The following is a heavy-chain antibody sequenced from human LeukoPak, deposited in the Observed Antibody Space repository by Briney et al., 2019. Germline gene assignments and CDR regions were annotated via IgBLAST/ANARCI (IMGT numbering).Heavy chain of an antibody. CDR2: IYYRGST. Sequence: SGTLSLTFTVSGGSISNCSYYRSWIRQPAGKGLEWIGCIYYRGSTYYIPHLKSRVNVSVATSKNQFSRKLKSVAAADTALYYCARKEMGQNWFDPWGEGALVTVSS. CDR1: GGSISNCSYY. CDR3: ARKEMGQNWFDP. J-gene: IGHJ5*02. D-gene: IGHD5-24*01. V-gene: IGHV4-39*07.